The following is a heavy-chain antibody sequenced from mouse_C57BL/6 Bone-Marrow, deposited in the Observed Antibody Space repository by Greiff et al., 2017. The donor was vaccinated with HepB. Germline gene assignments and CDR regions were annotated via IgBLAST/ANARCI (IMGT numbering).Heavy chain of an antibody. CDR3: TRGRKFWDAMDY. CDR2: ISSGGDYI. Sequence: EVQGVESGEGLVKPGGSLKLSCAASGFTFSSYAMSWVRQTPEKRLEWVAYISSGGDYIYYADTVKGRFTISRDNARNTLYLQMSSLKSEDTAMYYCTRGRKFWDAMDYWGQGTSVTVSS. D-gene: IGHD4-1*01. CDR1: GFTFSSYA. V-gene: IGHV5-9-1*02. J-gene: IGHJ4*01.